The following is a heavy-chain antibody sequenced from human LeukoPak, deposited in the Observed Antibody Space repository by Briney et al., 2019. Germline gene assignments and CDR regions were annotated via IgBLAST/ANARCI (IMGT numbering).Heavy chain of an antibody. CDR1: GYTFTSYA. Sequence: ASVKVSCKASGYTFTSYAMHWVRQAPGQRLEWMGWINAGNGNTKYSQKFQGRVTITRDTSASTAYMELSSLRSEDTAVYYCARETVTTDSYYYYYGMDVWGQGTTVTVSS. CDR2: INAGNGNT. D-gene: IGHD4-17*01. V-gene: IGHV1-3*01. CDR3: ARETVTTDSYYYYYGMDV. J-gene: IGHJ6*02.